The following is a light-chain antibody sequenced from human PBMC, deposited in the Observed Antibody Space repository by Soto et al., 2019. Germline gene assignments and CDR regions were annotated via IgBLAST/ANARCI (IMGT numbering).Light chain of an antibody. CDR1: SSNIGSNT. V-gene: IGLV1-44*01. Sequence: QSVLTQPPSASGTPGQRVTISCSGSSSNIGSNTVNWYHHLPGTAPKILIYNNDRRPSGVPDRFSGSKSGTSASLAISGLQSEDEADYYCAAWDDSLNGPVFGGGTKVTVL. CDR3: AAWDDSLNGPV. J-gene: IGLJ3*02. CDR2: NND.